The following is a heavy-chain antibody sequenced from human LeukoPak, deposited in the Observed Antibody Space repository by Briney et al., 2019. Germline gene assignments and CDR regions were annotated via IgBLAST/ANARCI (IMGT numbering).Heavy chain of an antibody. J-gene: IGHJ4*02. CDR3: ARAKKRITIFGVVIMTHFDY. CDR2: MNPNSGNT. Sequence: ASVKVSCKASGYTFTSYDINWVRQATGQGLEWMGWMNPNSGNTGYAQKFQGRVTMTRNTSISTAYMELSSLRSGDTAVYYCARAKKRITIFGVVIMTHFDYWGQGTLVTVSS. D-gene: IGHD3-3*01. CDR1: GYTFTSYD. V-gene: IGHV1-8*01.